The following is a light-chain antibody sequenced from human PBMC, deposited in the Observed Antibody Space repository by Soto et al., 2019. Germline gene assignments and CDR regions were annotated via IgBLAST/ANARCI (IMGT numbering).Light chain of an antibody. V-gene: IGKV3-20*01. CDR3: QQYGSSIT. J-gene: IGKJ5*01. CDR1: QSVTSNS. CDR2: GAS. Sequence: EIVLTQFPGTLSLSPGERAALSCRASQSVTSNSLAWYQQKVGRAPRVLIYGASNRATGILDRFSGSGSGTHATLTITSLGPQDLEGRDCQQYGSSITFCQGTRMEI.